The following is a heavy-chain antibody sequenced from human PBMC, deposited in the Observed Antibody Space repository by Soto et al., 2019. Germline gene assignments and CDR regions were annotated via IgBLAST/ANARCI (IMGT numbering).Heavy chain of an antibody. Sequence: QVQLLQSGAEVKKPGTSVRVSCRASGYTFKDYDINWVRRAPGQGLKWMGWMNPNSGNTAYARKFTDRNTMTRSVSARTAFMELSSLTPEDTAVYYCARRMTWSLWCFDLWGSGTQVTVSS. V-gene: IGHV1-8*01. CDR2: MNPNSGNT. CDR3: ARRMTWSLWCFDL. J-gene: IGHJ2*01. CDR1: GYTFKDYD. D-gene: IGHD3-3*01.